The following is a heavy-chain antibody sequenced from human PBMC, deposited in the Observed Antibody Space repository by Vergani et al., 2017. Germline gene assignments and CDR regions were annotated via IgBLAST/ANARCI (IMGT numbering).Heavy chain of an antibody. D-gene: IGHD6-19*01. CDR3: ASSLVAGKGGY. V-gene: IGHV3-48*01. Sequence: DVQLVESGGDLVQPGGSLRLSCAASGFTFSSYSMNWVRQAPGKGREWISYISTTSDTIYYADSVRGRFTISRDTAKNSLYLEMNSLRVEDTAVYFCASSLVAGKGGYWGQGTRVAVSS. J-gene: IGHJ4*02. CDR1: GFTFSSYS. CDR2: ISTTSDTI.